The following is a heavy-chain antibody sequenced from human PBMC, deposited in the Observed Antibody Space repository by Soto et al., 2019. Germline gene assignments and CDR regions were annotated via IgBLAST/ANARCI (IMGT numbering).Heavy chain of an antibody. Sequence: GXSVKVSCTASGYPLTGYYIHWVRQAPGQGLEWMGWISPLSGVTNYAQRFQGRVTFTTDTSVNTAYMELRWLRAGDTAIYFCAREFDSGDFGLDLWGQGTTVTVSS. V-gene: IGHV1-2*02. D-gene: IGHD4-17*01. J-gene: IGHJ6*02. CDR1: GYPLTGYY. CDR3: AREFDSGDFGLDL. CDR2: ISPLSGVT.